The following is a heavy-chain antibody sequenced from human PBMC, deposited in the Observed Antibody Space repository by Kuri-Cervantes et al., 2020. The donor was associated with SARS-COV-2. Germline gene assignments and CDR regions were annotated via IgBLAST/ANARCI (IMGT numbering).Heavy chain of an antibody. CDR3: ARPGGFLDV. CDR2: IYHSGST. J-gene: IGHJ6*04. V-gene: IGHV4-30-2*01. CDR1: GGSISSDGYA. D-gene: IGHD4-23*01. Sequence: SETLSLTCTVSGGSISSDGYAWSWIRQPPGKGLEWIGYIYHSGSTYYNPSLKSRVTISVDRSKNQFSLKLGSVTAADTAVYYCARPGGFLDVWGKRTTVTVSS.